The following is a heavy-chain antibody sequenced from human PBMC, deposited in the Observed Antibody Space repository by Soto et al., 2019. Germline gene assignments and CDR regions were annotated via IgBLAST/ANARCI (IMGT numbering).Heavy chain of an antibody. V-gene: IGHV3-30*18. D-gene: IGHD1-26*01. CDR1: GFTFSSYG. J-gene: IGHJ3*02. CDR3: AKEYGGGSYLHAFDI. Sequence: PGGSLRLSCAASGFTFSSYGMHWVRQAPGKGPEWVAVISYDGSNKYYADSVKGRFTISRDNSKNTLYLQMNSLRAEDTAVYYCAKEYGGGSYLHAFDIWGQGTMVTVSS. CDR2: ISYDGSNK.